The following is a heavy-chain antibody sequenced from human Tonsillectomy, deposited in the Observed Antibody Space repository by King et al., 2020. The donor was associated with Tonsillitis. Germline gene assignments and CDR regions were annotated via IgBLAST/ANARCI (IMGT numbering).Heavy chain of an antibody. V-gene: IGHV4-31*03. CDR2: IYYSGST. D-gene: IGHD4-17*01. Sequence: VQLQESGPGLVKPSQTLSLTCTVSGGSISSGGYYWSWIRQHPGKGLEWIGYIYYSGSTYYNPSLKSRVTISVDTSKNQFSLKLSSVTAADTAVYYCARDGYGDYYFDYWGQGTLVTVSS. CDR3: ARDGYGDYYFDY. J-gene: IGHJ4*02. CDR1: GGSISSGGYY.